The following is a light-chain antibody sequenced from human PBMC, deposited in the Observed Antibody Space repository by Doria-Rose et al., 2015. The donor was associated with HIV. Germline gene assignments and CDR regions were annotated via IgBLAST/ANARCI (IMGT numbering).Light chain of an antibody. CDR2: DGS. V-gene: IGKV3-20*01. CDR1: QSFSSTY. CDR3: HQYGTSWT. J-gene: IGKJ1*01. Sequence: TQSPGNLSLSPGERATLSCRASQSFSSTYLAWYQQKPGQAPSLLIYDGSTRATGIPDRFSASGSWTDFTLTVNRLEPEDFALYYCHQYGTSWTFGQGTKVE.